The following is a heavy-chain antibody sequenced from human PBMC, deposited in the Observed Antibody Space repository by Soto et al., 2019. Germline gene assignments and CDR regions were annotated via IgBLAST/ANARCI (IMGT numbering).Heavy chain of an antibody. CDR1: GFTFSEYG. CDR2: IWFDGSNK. J-gene: IGHJ5*01. Sequence: QVQLVESGGGVVQTGRSLRLSCAASGFTFSEYGMHWVRQSPGKGLEWVAVIWFDGSNKHYANSVRGRFTISRDNSKNTLYLELSSLRAEDTAVYYCARDRLFGSGSHKLPPDSWGQGTLVTVSS. V-gene: IGHV3-33*01. D-gene: IGHD3-10*01. CDR3: ARDRLFGSGSHKLPPDS.